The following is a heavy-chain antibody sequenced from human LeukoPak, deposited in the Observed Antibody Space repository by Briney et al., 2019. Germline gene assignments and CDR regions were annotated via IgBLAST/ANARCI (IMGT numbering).Heavy chain of an antibody. CDR2: ISSNGGST. V-gene: IGHV3-64*04. CDR1: GFTFSSHA. D-gene: IGHD3-10*01. J-gene: IGHJ6*02. CDR3: ASLLTPYHGSGGGGMDV. Sequence: PGGSLRLSCSASGFTFSSHAMHWVRQASGKGLEYVSTISSNGGSTYYGDSVTGRFTISGDDSKNTVYLQMSSLRVEDTAVYSCASLLTPYHGSGGGGMDVWGQGTTVTVSS.